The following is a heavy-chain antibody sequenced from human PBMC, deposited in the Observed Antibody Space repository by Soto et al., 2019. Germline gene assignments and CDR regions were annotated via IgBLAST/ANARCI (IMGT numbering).Heavy chain of an antibody. V-gene: IGHV4-59*13. D-gene: IGHD6-13*01. Sequence: SETLSLNCAVYGGSFSGYYWSWIRQRPGKGLEWIGYIYYSRRSNYNPPLKSRVTISVDTSKNQLSLKLSSVTAADTAVYYCARDVAAAGPGAFDIWGQGTLVTVSS. CDR1: GGSFSGYY. J-gene: IGHJ3*02. CDR2: IYYSRRS. CDR3: ARDVAAAGPGAFDI.